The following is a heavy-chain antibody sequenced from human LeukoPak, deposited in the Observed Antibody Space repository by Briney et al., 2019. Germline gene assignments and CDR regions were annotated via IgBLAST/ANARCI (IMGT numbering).Heavy chain of an antibody. CDR3: ARLGGRAVVTAIQIDY. J-gene: IGHJ4*02. CDR2: ISSSCSTI. Sequence: GGSLRLSCAASGFTSSSYEMNWARQAPGKGLEWVSYISSSCSTIYYADSVKGRFTISRDNAKNSLYLQMNSLRAEDTAVYYCARLGGRAVVTAIQIDYWGQGTLVTVSS. V-gene: IGHV3-48*03. D-gene: IGHD2-21*02. CDR1: GFTSSSYE.